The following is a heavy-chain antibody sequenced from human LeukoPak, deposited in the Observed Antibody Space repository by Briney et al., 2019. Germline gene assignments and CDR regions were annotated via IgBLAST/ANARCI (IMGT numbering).Heavy chain of an antibody. J-gene: IGHJ6*02. V-gene: IGHV3-23*01. CDR1: GFTFSSYA. D-gene: IGHD3-22*01. CDR2: ISGSGGST. CDR3: AKDHRYYYDSSGYYYYYGMDV. Sequence: GGSLRLSCAASGFTFSSYAMSWVRQAPGKGLEWVSAISGSGGSTYYADSVKGRFTISRDNSKNTLYLQMNGLRAEDTAVYYCAKDHRYYYDSSGYYYYYGMDVWGQGTTVTVSS.